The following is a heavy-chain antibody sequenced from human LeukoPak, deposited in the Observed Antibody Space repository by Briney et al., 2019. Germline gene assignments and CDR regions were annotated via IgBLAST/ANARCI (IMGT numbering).Heavy chain of an antibody. CDR1: GFTFSSYA. Sequence: GGSLRLSCAASGFTFSSYAMSWVRQAPGKGLEWVSAISGSGGSTYFADSVKGRFTISRDNSKNTLYLQMNCLSAEDTAIYYCARGESTNYYDSSGYVEAFDIWGQGTMVTVSS. D-gene: IGHD3-22*01. CDR2: ISGSGGST. V-gene: IGHV3-23*01. CDR3: ARGESTNYYDSSGYVEAFDI. J-gene: IGHJ3*02.